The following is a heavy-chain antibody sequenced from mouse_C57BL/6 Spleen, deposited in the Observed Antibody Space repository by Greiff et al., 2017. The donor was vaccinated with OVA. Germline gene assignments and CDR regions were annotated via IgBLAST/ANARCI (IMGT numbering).Heavy chain of an antibody. CDR2: IYPVSGCT. Sequence: VQLQQPGAELVKPGASVKMSCKASGYTFTSYWITWVKQRPGQGLEWIGDIYPVSGCTNYNEKFKSKATLTVDTSSSTAYKQLSSLTSEDSAVYYCARYPMGWGFAYWGQGTLVTVSA. D-gene: IGHD3-3*01. J-gene: IGHJ3*01. CDR3: ARYPMGWGFAY. V-gene: IGHV1-55*01. CDR1: GYTFTSYW.